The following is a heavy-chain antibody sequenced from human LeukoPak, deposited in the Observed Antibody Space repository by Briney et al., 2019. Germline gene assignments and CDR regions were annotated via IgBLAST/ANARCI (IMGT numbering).Heavy chain of an antibody. D-gene: IGHD2-2*01. Sequence: GGSLRLSCAASGLIFSSYWMSWVRQAPGKGLEWVANIQQHGSETYYVDSVKGRFTISRDNAKNSLYLQMNSLRAEDTAVYYCATYSSSNGREFQYWGQGTLVTVSS. CDR3: ATYSSSNGREFQY. J-gene: IGHJ1*01. V-gene: IGHV3-7*01. CDR2: IQQHGSET. CDR1: GLIFSSYW.